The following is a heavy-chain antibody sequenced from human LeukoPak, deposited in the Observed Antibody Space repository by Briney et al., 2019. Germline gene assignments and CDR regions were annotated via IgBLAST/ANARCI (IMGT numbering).Heavy chain of an antibody. V-gene: IGHV1-18*01. J-gene: IGHJ4*02. CDR1: GYTFTSYG. D-gene: IGHD2-15*01. CDR2: ISAYNGNT. Sequence: ASVKVSCKASGYTFTSYGISWVRQAPGQGLEWMGWISAYNGNTNYAQKLQGRVTMTTDTSTSTAYMELRSLRSDNTAVYYCARYSCSGGSCYSDYWGQGTLVTVSS. CDR3: ARYSCSGGSCYSDY.